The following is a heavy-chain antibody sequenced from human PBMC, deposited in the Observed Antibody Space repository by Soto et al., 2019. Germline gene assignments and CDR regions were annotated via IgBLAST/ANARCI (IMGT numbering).Heavy chain of an antibody. J-gene: IGHJ4*02. CDR3: ARPKAPYYYDSSGYYSL. V-gene: IGHV3-30-3*01. D-gene: IGHD3-22*01. CDR2: ISYDGSNK. Sequence: GGSLRLSCAASGFTFSSYAMHWVRQAPGKGLEWVAVISYDGSNKYYADSVKGRFTISRDNSKNTLYLQMNSLRAEDTAVYYCARPKAPYYYDSSGYYSLWGQGTLVTVSS. CDR1: GFTFSSYA.